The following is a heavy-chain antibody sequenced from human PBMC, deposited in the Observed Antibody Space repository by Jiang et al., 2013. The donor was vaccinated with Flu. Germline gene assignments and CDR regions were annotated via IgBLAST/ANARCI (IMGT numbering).Heavy chain of an antibody. V-gene: IGHV6-1*01. J-gene: IGHJ5*02. CDR1: GDSVSSNSAT. Sequence: GLVKPSQTLSLTCAISGDSVSSNSATWNWIRQSPSRGLEWLGRTYYRSKWYNDYALSVKSRITINPDTSKNQFSLQLNSVTPEDTAVYYCTKDGTIRGWFDPWGQGTLVTVSS. D-gene: IGHD1-26*01. CDR3: TKDGTIRGWFDP. CDR2: TYYRSKWYN.